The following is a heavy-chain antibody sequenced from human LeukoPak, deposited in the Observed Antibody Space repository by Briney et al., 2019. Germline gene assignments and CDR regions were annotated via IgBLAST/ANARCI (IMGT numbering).Heavy chain of an antibody. V-gene: IGHV4-4*07. CDR1: GGSISSYY. CDR2: IYTSGST. CDR3: ARERYNWNDGNWFDP. D-gene: IGHD1-1*01. J-gene: IGHJ5*02. Sequence: ETLSLTCTVSGGSISSYYWSWIRQPAGKGLEWIGRIYTSGSTNYNPSLKSRVTMSVDTSKNQFSLKLSSVTAADTAVYYCARERYNWNDGNWFDPWGQGTLVTVSS.